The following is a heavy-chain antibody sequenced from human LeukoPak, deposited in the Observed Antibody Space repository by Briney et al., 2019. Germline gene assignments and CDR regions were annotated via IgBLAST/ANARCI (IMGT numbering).Heavy chain of an antibody. D-gene: IGHD3-10*01. CDR1: GGSISSYY. V-gene: IGHV4-59*01. CDR3: VRGLRQRSYGSGSLGRYYYYYMDV. Sequence: SETLSLTCTVSGGSISSYYWSWIRQPPGKGLEWIGYIYYSGSTNYNPSLKSRVTISVDTSKNQFSLKLSSVTAADTAVYYCVRGLRQRSYGSGSLGRYYYYYMDVWGKGTTVTVSS. CDR2: IYYSGST. J-gene: IGHJ6*03.